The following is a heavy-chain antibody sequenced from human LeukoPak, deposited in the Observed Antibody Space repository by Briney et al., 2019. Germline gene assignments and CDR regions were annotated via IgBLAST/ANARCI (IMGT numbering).Heavy chain of an antibody. D-gene: IGHD2-8*02. CDR1: GLTFSSYA. CDR3: ATSRYITGSVDDS. Sequence: GGSLRLSCAASGLTFSSYAMRWVRQAPGKGLECISGFSGSGGSTYYADSVTGRFTISRDHSKNTLYLQMSSLTAEDTGVYYCATSRYITGSVDDSWGQGTPVTVSS. CDR2: FSGSGGST. J-gene: IGHJ4*02. V-gene: IGHV3-23*01.